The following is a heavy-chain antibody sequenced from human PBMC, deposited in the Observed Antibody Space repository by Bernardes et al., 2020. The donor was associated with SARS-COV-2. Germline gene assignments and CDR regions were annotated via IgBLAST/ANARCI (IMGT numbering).Heavy chain of an antibody. CDR2: INPNSGGT. Sequence: AAVKVSCKASGYTFTGYYMHWVRQAPGQGLEWMGWINPNSGGTNYAQKFQGRVTMTRDTSISTAYMELSRLRSDDTAVYYCAIPPTNYDRYGMDVWGQGTTVTGS. J-gene: IGHJ6*02. CDR3: AIPPTNYDRYGMDV. D-gene: IGHD3-22*01. CDR1: GYTFTGYY. V-gene: IGHV1-2*02.